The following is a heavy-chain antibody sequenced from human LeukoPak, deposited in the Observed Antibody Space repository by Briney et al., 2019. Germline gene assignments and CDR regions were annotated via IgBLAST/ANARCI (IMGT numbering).Heavy chain of an antibody. CDR2: ISAYNGNT. CDR3: ARVRNSGFRYVDS. J-gene: IGHJ4*02. V-gene: IGHV1-18*01. D-gene: IGHD5-12*01. CDR1: GYTFTNYA. Sequence: ASVKVSCKASGYTFTNYAISWVRQAPGQGLGWVGWISAYNGNTNYAQKPQGRVTMTTDTSTSTAYMDLRSLRSDDTAVYYCARVRNSGFRYVDSWGQGTLVTVSS.